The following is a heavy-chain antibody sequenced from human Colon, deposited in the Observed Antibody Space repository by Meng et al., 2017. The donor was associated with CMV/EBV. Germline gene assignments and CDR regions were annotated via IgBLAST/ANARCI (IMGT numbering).Heavy chain of an antibody. CDR2: ISSSSSYI. CDR3: ASYSSYYYGIDV. V-gene: IGHV3-21*01. J-gene: IGHJ6*02. D-gene: IGHD6-13*01. CDR1: GFTFSSYS. Sequence: GESLKISCAASGFTFSSYSMNWVRQAPGKGLEWVSSISSSSSYIYYADSVKGRFTISRDNAKNSLYLQMNSLRAEDTAVYYCASYSSYYYGIDVWGQGTTVTVSS.